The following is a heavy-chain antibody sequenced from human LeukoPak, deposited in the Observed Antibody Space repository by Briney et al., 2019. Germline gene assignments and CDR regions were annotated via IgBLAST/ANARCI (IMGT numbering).Heavy chain of an antibody. CDR3: AKEGSGWYKKLDY. V-gene: IGHV3-30*18. CDR1: GFTFSSYG. J-gene: IGHJ4*02. D-gene: IGHD6-19*01. CDR2: ISYDGSNK. Sequence: RSLRLSCAASGFTFSSYGMHWVRQAPGKGLEWVAVISYDGSNKYYADSVKGRFTISRDNSKNTLYLQMNSLRAEDTAVYYCAKEGSGWYKKLDYWGQGTLVTVSS.